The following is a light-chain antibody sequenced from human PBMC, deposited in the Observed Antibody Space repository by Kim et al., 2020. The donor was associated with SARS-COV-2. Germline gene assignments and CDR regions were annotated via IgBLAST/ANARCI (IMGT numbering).Light chain of an antibody. CDR2: DVS. CDR1: SSDVGGYNY. J-gene: IGLJ1*01. CDR3: SSYTSSSTLDV. Sequence: QSIPISCTGTSSDVGGYNYVSWYQQHPGKAPKLMIYDVSNRPSGVSNRFSGSNSGNTASLTISGLQAEDEADYYCSSYTSSSTLDVFGTGTKVTVL. V-gene: IGLV2-14*03.